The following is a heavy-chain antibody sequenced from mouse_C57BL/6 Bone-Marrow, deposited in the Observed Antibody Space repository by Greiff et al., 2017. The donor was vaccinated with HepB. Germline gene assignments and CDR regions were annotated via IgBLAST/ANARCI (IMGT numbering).Heavy chain of an antibody. CDR3: TTFYGNYEDAMDY. J-gene: IGHJ4*01. CDR1: GFNIKDDY. D-gene: IGHD2-1*01. CDR2: IDPENGDT. V-gene: IGHV14-4*01. Sequence: EVQRVESGAELVRPGASVKLSCTASGFNIKDDYMHWVKQRPEQGLEWIGWIDPENGDTEYASKFQGKATITADTSSNTAYLQLSSLTAEDTAVYYCTTFYGNYEDAMDYWGQGTSVTVSS.